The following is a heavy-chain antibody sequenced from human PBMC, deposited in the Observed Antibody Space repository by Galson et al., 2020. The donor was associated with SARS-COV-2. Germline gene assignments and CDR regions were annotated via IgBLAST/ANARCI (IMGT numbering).Heavy chain of an antibody. CDR3: ARALLYETNYYWYLDL. D-gene: IGHD3-16*02. CDR2: IYPGDSDT. CDR1: GYDFSGYW. J-gene: IGHJ2*01. Sequence: GESLKISCKGSGYDFSGYWIAWVRRMPGKGLEWMGVIYPGDSDTKYSPSFQGQVTISADKSISTVYLQWSSLQASDTAMYYCARALLYETNYYWYLDLWGRGTLVTAS. V-gene: IGHV5-51*01.